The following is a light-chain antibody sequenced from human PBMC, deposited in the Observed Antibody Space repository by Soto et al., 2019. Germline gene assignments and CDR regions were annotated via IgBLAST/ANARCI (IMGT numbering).Light chain of an antibody. Sequence: IQMTQSPSTLSASVGDRVTITCRASQNINTWLAWYQQKPGKAPRLLIYRASSLGTGVPSRFGGRGSGTQFSFTISTLQPDDSATYYCQQYGSDSTFGQGTKVEIK. CDR2: RAS. J-gene: IGKJ1*01. CDR3: QQYGSDST. V-gene: IGKV1-5*03. CDR1: QNINTW.